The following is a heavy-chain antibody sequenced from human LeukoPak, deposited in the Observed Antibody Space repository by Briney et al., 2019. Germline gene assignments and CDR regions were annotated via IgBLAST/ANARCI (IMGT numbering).Heavy chain of an antibody. V-gene: IGHV1-69*13. D-gene: IGHD2-2*01. CDR3: AREYCSSTSCYRAFDI. CDR2: IIPIFGTA. CDR1: GGTFSSYA. J-gene: IGHJ3*02. Sequence: ASVKVSCKASGGTFSSYAISWVRQAPGQGLEWMGGIIPIFGTANYAQKFQGRVTITADESTSTAYMELSSLRSEDTAVYYCAREYCSSTSCYRAFDIWGHGTMVTVSS.